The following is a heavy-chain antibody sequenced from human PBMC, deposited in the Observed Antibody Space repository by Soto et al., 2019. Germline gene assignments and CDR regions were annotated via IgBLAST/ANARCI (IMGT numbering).Heavy chain of an antibody. CDR1: GNTLTEIS. CDR3: ARDLGDDFDY. D-gene: IGHD1-26*01. Sequence: GASVKGTCQVSGNTLTEISMHWGRQAPGKGLEWMGGFDPEDGETIYAQKFQGRVTMTEDTSTDTAYMELSSLRSEDTAVYYCARDLGDDFDYWGQGTLVTVSS. CDR2: FDPEDGET. V-gene: IGHV1-24*01. J-gene: IGHJ4*02.